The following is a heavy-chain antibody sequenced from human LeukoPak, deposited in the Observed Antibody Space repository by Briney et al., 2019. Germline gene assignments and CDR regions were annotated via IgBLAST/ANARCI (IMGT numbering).Heavy chain of an antibody. J-gene: IGHJ1*01. D-gene: IGHD3-22*01. V-gene: IGHV4-39*01. CDR2: IYYSGRT. Sequence: SETLSLTCSVSGDTVSRSDSYWDWIRQPPGKGLEWIGTIYYSGRTYYSPSLKSRVTMSVDPSNNQFSLNLRSVTAADTALYYCARRRYYDGSGYLEWGQGTLLSVSS. CDR1: GDTVSRSDSY. CDR3: ARRRYYDGSGYLE.